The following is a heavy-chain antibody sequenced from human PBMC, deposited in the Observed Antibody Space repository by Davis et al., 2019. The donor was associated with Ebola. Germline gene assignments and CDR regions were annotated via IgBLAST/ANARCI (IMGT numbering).Heavy chain of an antibody. Sequence: GESLKISCAVSGFTFNNCAMNWVRQAPGQGLQWVSCISGSGTSTYYADAVKGRFTISRDNSKNTLYLQMNSLRAEDTAVYFCARDGRPEMAAREFGYWGRGALVTVSS. CDR3: ARDGRPEMAAREFGY. CDR1: GFTFNNCA. V-gene: IGHV3-23*01. D-gene: IGHD6-6*01. CDR2: ISGSGTST. J-gene: IGHJ4*02.